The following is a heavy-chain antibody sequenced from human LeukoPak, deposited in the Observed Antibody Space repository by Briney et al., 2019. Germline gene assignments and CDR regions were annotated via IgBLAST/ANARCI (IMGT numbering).Heavy chain of an antibody. CDR3: ARDLVGATGWDAFDI. D-gene: IGHD1-26*01. Sequence: SETLSLTCAVSGHSISSGHYWGWIRQPPGKGLEWIGSLYNSGTTYYNPSLKSRVTISVDMSKNQFSLKLSSVTAADTAVYYCARDLVGATGWDAFDIWGQGTMVTVSS. CDR2: LYNSGTT. CDR1: GHSISSGHY. J-gene: IGHJ3*02. V-gene: IGHV4-38-2*02.